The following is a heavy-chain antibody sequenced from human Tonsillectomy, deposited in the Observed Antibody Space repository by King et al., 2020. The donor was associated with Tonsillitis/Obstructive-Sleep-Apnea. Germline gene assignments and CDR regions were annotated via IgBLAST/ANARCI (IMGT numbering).Heavy chain of an antibody. V-gene: IGHV4-4*02. D-gene: IGHD2-2*02. CDR3: ARSDGLKCSSTSCYTTRGLGVAFDI. CDR1: GGSISSSNW. Sequence: QLQESGPGLVKPSGTLSLTCAVSGGSISSSNWWSWVRQPPGKGLEWIGEIYHSGSTNYNPSLKSRVTISVDKSKNQFSLKLSSVTAADTAVYYCARSDGLKCSSTSCYTTRGLGVAFDIWGQGTMVTVSS. CDR2: IYHSGST. J-gene: IGHJ3*02.